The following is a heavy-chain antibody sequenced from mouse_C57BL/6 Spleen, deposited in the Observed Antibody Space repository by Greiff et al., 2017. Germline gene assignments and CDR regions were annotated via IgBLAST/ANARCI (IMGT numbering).Heavy chain of an antibody. CDR2: IDPENGDT. Sequence: EVKLQESGAELVRPGASVKLSCTASGFNIKDDYMHWVKQRPEQGLEWIGWIDPENGDTEYASKFQGKATITADTSSNTAYLQLSSLTSEDTAVYYCTTHRYDYAFAYWGQGTLVTVSA. CDR1: GFNIKDDY. CDR3: TTHRYDYAFAY. D-gene: IGHD2-4*01. J-gene: IGHJ3*01. V-gene: IGHV14-4*01.